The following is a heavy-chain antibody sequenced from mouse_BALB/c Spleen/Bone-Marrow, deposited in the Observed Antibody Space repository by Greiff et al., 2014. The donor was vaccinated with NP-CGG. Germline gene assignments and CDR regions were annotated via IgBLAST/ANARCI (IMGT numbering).Heavy chain of an antibody. J-gene: IGHJ4*01. CDR2: IDPSDSET. CDR1: GYTFISYW. V-gene: IGHV1-69*02. Sequence: VQLQQSGAELVKPGAPVKLSCKASGYTFISYWMNWVKQRPGRGLEWIGRIDPSDSETHYNRKFKDKATLTVDKSSSTAYIQLSSLTSEDSAVYYCARALGDGYYYAMDYWGQGTSVTVSS. CDR3: ARALGDGYYYAMDY. D-gene: IGHD2-3*01.